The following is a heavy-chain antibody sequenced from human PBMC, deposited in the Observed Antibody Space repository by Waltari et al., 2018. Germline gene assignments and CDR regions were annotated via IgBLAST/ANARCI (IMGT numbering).Heavy chain of an antibody. D-gene: IGHD3-10*01. Sequence: LQLQESGPGLVKPSETLSLTCTVSGDPISSSSYYWGWIRQPPGRGLGWLGSIFYSGSTYYNPSLKSRVTISVDTSKNRFSLKLSSVTAADTAVFYCARHDGSGTYLIPKRDWFDPWGPGTLVTVSS. CDR1: GDPISSSSYY. J-gene: IGHJ5*02. CDR3: ARHDGSGTYLIPKRDWFDP. CDR2: IFYSGST. V-gene: IGHV4-39*01.